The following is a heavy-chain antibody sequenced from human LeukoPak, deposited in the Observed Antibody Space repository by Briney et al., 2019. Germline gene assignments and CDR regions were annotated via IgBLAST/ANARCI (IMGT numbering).Heavy chain of an antibody. CDR2: ISSSSSYI. CDR1: GFTFSSYS. CDR3: AREDYYGSGSYPDY. J-gene: IGHJ4*02. Sequence: TGGSLRLSCAASGFTFSSYSMNWVRQAPGKGLEWVSSISSSSSYIYYADSVKGRFTISRDNSKNTLYLQMNSLRAEDTAVYYCAREDYYGSGSYPDYWGQGTLVTVSS. D-gene: IGHD3-10*01. V-gene: IGHV3-21*01.